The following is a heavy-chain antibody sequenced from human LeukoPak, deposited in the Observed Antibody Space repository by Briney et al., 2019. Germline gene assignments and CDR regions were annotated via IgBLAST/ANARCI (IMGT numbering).Heavy chain of an antibody. D-gene: IGHD6-19*01. CDR3: ASMDSSGWPYYYYYFMDV. J-gene: IGHJ6*03. Sequence: GGSLRLSCAASGFTFSSYSMNWVRQAPGKGLEWVAHIKPDGSEIYYVDSVKGRFTISRDNAKDSLYLQMNSLRAEDTAVYFCASMDSSGWPYYYYYFMDVWGKGTTVTVSS. CDR2: IKPDGSEI. V-gene: IGHV3-7*01. CDR1: GFTFSSYS.